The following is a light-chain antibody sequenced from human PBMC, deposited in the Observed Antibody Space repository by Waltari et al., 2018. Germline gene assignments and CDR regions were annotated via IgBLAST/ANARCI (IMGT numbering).Light chain of an antibody. CDR3: QSYVSTHVI. V-gene: IGLV1-40*01. Sequence: QSVLTQPASMSGAPGQRVTIPCTGSSSNIGAGHDVHWYQCLPGAAPRLLIYSNSHRPSGVPGRFSGSRSGSSASLVITGLQTEDEATYYCQSYVSTHVIFGGGTLLTVL. CDR2: SNS. CDR1: SSNIGAGHD. J-gene: IGLJ2*01.